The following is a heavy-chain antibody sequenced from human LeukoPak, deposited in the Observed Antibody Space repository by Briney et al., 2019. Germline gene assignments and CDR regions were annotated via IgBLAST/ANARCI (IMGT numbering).Heavy chain of an antibody. D-gene: IGHD2-2*01. J-gene: IGHJ6*03. V-gene: IGHV4-61*02. Sequence: SETLSLTCTVSGGSISSGSYYWSWIRQPAGKGLEWIGRIYTSGSTNYNPSLKSRVTISVDTSKNQFSLKLSSVAAADTAVYYCARGGCSSTSCPKFYYYMDVWGKGTTVTVSS. CDR2: IYTSGST. CDR1: GGSISSGSYY. CDR3: ARGGCSSTSCPKFYYYMDV.